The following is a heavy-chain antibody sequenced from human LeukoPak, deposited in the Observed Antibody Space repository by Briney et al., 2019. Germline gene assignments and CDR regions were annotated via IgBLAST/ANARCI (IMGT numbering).Heavy chain of an antibody. CDR2: IKQDGSEK. D-gene: IGHD3-16*01. CDR3: AKDAQPRSRWFDP. J-gene: IGHJ5*02. Sequence: GGSLRLSCAASGFIFKDYWMIWVRQDPGKGLEWVANIKQDGSEKYYVDSVKGRFTISRDNAKNSLYLQMNTLRAEDTAMYYCAKDAQPRSRWFDPWGQGTLVTVSS. CDR1: GFIFKDYW. V-gene: IGHV3-7*03.